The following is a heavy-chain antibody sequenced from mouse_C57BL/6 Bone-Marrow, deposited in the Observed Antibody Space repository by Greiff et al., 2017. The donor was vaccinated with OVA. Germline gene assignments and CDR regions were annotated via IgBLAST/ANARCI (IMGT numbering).Heavy chain of an antibody. CDR3: TTYYGRGYFDV. J-gene: IGHJ1*03. CDR2: IDPENGDT. V-gene: IGHV14-4*01. D-gene: IGHD1-1*01. Sequence: VQLQQSGAELVRPGASVKLSCTASGFNIKDDYMHWVKQRPEQGLEWIGWIDPENGDTEYASKFQGQATITADTSSNTAYLQLSSLTSEDTAVYYCTTYYGRGYFDVWGTGTTVTVSS. CDR1: GFNIKDDY.